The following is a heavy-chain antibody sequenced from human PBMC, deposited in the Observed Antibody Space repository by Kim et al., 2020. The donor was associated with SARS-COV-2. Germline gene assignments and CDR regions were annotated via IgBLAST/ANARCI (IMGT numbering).Heavy chain of an antibody. CDR3: TRRDSTFGGVIAPSGFGN. Sequence: GGSLRLSCAASGFTFSGSAMHWVRQASGKGLEWVGRIRSKANSYATAYAASVKGRFTISRDDSKNTAYLQMNSLKTEDTAVYYCTRRDSTFGGVIAPSGFGNWGQGTLDTVSS. J-gene: IGHJ4*02. CDR2: IRSKANSYAT. CDR1: GFTFSGSA. V-gene: IGHV3-73*01. D-gene: IGHD3-16*02.